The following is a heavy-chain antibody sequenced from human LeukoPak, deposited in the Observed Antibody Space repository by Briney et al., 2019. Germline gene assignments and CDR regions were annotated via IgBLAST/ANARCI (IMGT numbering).Heavy chain of an antibody. CDR1: GFTFSSYW. J-gene: IGHJ3*02. CDR3: ARGRGENYYDSSGYYYGNAFDI. Sequence: AGGSLRLSCAASGFTFSSYWMHWVRQAPGKGLVWVSRINSDGSSTSYADSVKGRFTISRDNAKNTLYLQMNSLRAEDTAVYYCARGRGENYYDSSGYYYGNAFDIWGQGTMVTVSS. D-gene: IGHD3-22*01. CDR2: INSDGSST. V-gene: IGHV3-74*01.